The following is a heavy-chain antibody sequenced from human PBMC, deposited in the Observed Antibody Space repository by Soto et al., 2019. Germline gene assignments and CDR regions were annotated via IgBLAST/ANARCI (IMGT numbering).Heavy chain of an antibody. D-gene: IGHD5-12*01. CDR2: TDSSSSYT. V-gene: IGHV3-21*04. J-gene: IGHJ4*02. CDR3: ARDHHRYSGYDYVDY. CDR1: GFTFSSYW. Sequence: PGGSLRLSCIASGFTFSSYWMHWVRQTPEKGLVWVSHTDSSSSYTNYADSVKGRFTISRDNAKNSLYLQMNSLRAEDTAVYYCARDHHRYSGYDYVDYWGQGTLVTVSS.